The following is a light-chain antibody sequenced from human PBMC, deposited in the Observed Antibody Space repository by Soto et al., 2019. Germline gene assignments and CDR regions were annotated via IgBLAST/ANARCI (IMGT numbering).Light chain of an antibody. V-gene: IGKV3-11*01. CDR2: DAS. CDR1: QSVSSS. Sequence: EIVLTQSPATLSLSPGVRATLSCRASQSVSSSLAWYQQKPGQAPRLLIYDASNRATGIPARFSGSGSGTDFTLTISSLEPEDFAVYYCQQRYSWPLTFGGGTKVDIK. CDR3: QQRYSWPLT. J-gene: IGKJ4*01.